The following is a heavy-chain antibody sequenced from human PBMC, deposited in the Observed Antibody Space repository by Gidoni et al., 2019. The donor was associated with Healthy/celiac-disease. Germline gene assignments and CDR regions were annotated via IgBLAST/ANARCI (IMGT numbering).Heavy chain of an antibody. J-gene: IGHJ4*02. CDR2: IYYSGST. Sequence: QVQLQESGPGLVKPSQTLSLTCTVSGGSIRSGGYYWSWIRQHPGKGLEWIGYIYYSGSTYYNPSLKSRVTISVDTSKNQFSLKLSSVTAADTAVYYCARGAGGYNDYFDYWGQGTLVTVSS. V-gene: IGHV4-31*03. D-gene: IGHD5-12*01. CDR3: ARGAGGYNDYFDY. CDR1: GGSIRSGGYY.